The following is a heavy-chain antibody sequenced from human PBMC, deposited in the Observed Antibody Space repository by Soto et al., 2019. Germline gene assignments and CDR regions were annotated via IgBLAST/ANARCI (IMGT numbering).Heavy chain of an antibody. CDR1: GFTFSDYY. Sequence: QVQLVESGGGLVKPGGSLRLSCAASGFTFSDYYISWIRQAPGKGLEWLAYIRGSSAYTKFADSMQGRVTVTRDNAQNALYLQMNSLTVEDTAIYYCARDRGPGCIAVGGFDIWGPGTVVTVSS. CDR3: ARDRGPGCIAVGGFDI. J-gene: IGHJ3*02. CDR2: IRGSSAYT. V-gene: IGHV3-11*06. D-gene: IGHD1-26*01.